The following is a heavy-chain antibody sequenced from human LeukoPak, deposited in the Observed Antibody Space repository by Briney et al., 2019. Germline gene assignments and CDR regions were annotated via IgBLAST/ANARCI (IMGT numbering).Heavy chain of an antibody. CDR2: IYYSGST. Sequence: SETLSLTCTVSGGSISSYYWSWLRQPPGKGLEWIGYIYYSGSTNYNPSLKSRVTISVDTSKNQFSLKLSSVTAADTAVYYCARAVGDYGDYSDYWGQGTLVTVSS. CDR1: GGSISSYY. CDR3: ARAVGDYGDYSDY. V-gene: IGHV4-59*01. J-gene: IGHJ4*02. D-gene: IGHD3-16*01.